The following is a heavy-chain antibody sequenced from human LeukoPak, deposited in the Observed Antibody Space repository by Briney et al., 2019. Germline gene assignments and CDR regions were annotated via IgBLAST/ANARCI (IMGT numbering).Heavy chain of an antibody. CDR2: IRPHGGGT. CDR3: ATDKGDYYDNSNSPYAAFDI. J-gene: IGHJ3*02. D-gene: IGHD3-22*01. CDR1: GGTFSSYA. V-gene: IGHV1-2*02. Sequence: ASVKVSCKASGGTFSSYAISWVRQAPGQGLEWMGWIRPHGGGTKFAQNFQGRVTMTRDTSINTVYMELSGLRSDDTAVYYCATDKGDYYDNSNSPYAAFDIWGQGTIVTVSS.